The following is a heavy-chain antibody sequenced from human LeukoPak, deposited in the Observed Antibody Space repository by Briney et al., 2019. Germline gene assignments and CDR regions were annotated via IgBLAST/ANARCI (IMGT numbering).Heavy chain of an antibody. Sequence: SETLSLTCTVSGGSISSSSYYWGWIRQPPGKGLEWIGSIYYSGSTYYNPSLKSRVTISVDTSKNQFSLKLSSVTAADTAVYCCARDEFKRVYYFDYWGQGALVTVSS. CDR1: GGSISSSSYY. J-gene: IGHJ4*02. CDR3: ARDEFKRVYYFDY. V-gene: IGHV4-39*07. CDR2: IYYSGST.